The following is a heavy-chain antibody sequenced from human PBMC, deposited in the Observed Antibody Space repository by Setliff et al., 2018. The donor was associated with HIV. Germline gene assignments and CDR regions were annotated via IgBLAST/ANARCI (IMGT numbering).Heavy chain of an antibody. CDR3: ARRLFGAVAGTYGMDV. D-gene: IGHD6-19*01. Sequence: PSETLSLTCTVTGGSISSGGFFWTWIRQHPGKGLEWIGYIYTSGPTNYNPSLESRVTISVDTSKNQSSLKLSSVTAADTAVYYCARRLFGAVAGTYGMDVWGQGTTVTVSS. CDR1: GGSISSGGFF. J-gene: IGHJ6*02. V-gene: IGHV4-61*08. CDR2: IYTSGPT.